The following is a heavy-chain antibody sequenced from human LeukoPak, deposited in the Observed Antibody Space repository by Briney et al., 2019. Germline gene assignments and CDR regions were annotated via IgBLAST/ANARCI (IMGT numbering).Heavy chain of an antibody. V-gene: IGHV3-30*18. D-gene: IGHD6-13*01. CDR3: AKDLAPQSSSWPSDY. CDR1: GFTFSSYG. CDR2: ISYDGSNK. J-gene: IGHJ4*02. Sequence: GGSLRLSCAASGFTFSSYGMHWVRQAPGKGLXXXXXISYDGSNKYYADSVKGRFTISRDNSKNTLYLQMNSLRAEDTAVYYCAKDLAPQSSSWPSDYWGQGTLVAVSS.